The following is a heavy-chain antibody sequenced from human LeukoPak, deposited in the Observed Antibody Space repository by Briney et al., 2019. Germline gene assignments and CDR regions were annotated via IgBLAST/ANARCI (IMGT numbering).Heavy chain of an antibody. D-gene: IGHD2-21*02. CDR3: ARGRVVVTAPFDY. J-gene: IGHJ4*02. V-gene: IGHV4-39*01. CDR1: GGSISSSSYY. Sequence: SETLSLTCTVSGGSISSSSYYWGWIRQLPGKGLEWIGSIYYSGSTYYNPSLKSRVTISVDTSKNQFSLKLSSVTAADTAVYYCARGRVVVTAPFDYWGQGTLVTVSS. CDR2: IYYSGST.